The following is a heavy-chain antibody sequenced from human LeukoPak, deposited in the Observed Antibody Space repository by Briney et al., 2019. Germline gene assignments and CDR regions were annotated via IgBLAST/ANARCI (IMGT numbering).Heavy chain of an antibody. D-gene: IGHD4-17*01. V-gene: IGHV1-2*02. CDR1: GYTFTGYY. CDR2: INPNSGGT. CDR3: ARDYGDYLNWFDP. Sequence: ASVKVSCKASGYTFTGYYMHWVRQAPGQGLEWMGWINPNSGGTSYAQKFQGRVTMTRDTSISTAYMELSTLRSDDTAMYYCARDYGDYLNWFDPWGQGTLVTVSS. J-gene: IGHJ5*02.